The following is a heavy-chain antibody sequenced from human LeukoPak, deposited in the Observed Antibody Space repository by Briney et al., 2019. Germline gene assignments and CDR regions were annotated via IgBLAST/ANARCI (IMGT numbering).Heavy chain of an antibody. CDR3: VKDYSTIPAAANPLFDY. D-gene: IGHD6-13*01. J-gene: IGHJ4*02. V-gene: IGHV3-23*01. CDR1: GFTFSSYA. Sequence: GGSLRLSCAASGFTFSSYAVTWVRQAPGKGLEWVSGITGSGDTTFYADSAKGRFTISRDNSKNTLYLQMHSLRVEDTAVYYCVKDYSTIPAAANPLFDYWGQGALVTVSS. CDR2: ITGSGDTT.